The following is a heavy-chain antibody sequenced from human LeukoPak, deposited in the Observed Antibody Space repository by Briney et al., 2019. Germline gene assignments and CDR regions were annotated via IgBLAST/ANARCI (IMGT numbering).Heavy chain of an antibody. J-gene: IGHJ4*02. D-gene: IGHD2-2*01. V-gene: IGHV4-4*02. CDR1: GGSISSGNW. Sequence: PSGTLSLTCAVSGGSISSGNWWSWVRPPPGKGLEWIGEIHHSGSTNYNPSLKSRLTISIDKSKNQFFVKLSSVTAADTAVYYCARAGGCSSSSCDLDYWGQGTLVTVSS. CDR3: ARAGGCSSSSCDLDY. CDR2: IHHSGST.